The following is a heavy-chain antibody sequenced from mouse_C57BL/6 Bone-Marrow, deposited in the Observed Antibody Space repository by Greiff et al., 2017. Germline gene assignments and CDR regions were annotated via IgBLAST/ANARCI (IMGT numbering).Heavy chain of an antibody. J-gene: IGHJ2*01. D-gene: IGHD2-5*01. CDR3: ARNVTYYSNYVDYFDY. V-gene: IGHV1-85*01. CDR1: GYTFTSYD. Sequence: QVQLQQSGPELVKPGASVKLSCKASGYTFTSYDINWVKQRPGQGLEWIGWIYPRDGSTKYNEKFKGKATLTVDTSSSTAYMELHSLTSEDSAVYFCARNVTYYSNYVDYFDYWGQGTTLTVSS. CDR2: IYPRDGST.